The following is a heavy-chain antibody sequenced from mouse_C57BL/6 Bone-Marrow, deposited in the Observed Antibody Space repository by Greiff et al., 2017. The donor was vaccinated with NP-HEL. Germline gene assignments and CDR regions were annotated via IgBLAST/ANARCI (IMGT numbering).Heavy chain of an antibody. CDR2: IRNKANNPAT. CDR3: TRTGSSPWFAY. V-gene: IGHV6-6*01. CDR1: GFTFSDAW. Sequence: EVKVEESGGGLVQPGGSMKLSCAASGFTFSDAWMDWVRQSPEKGLEWVAEIRNKANNPATYYAESVKGRFTISRDDSKSSVYLKMNSLRAEDAGIYYCTRTGSSPWFAYWGQGTLVTVAA. D-gene: IGHD1-1*01. J-gene: IGHJ3*01.